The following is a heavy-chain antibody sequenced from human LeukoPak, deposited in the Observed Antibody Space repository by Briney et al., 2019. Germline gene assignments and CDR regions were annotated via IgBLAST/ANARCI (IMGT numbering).Heavy chain of an antibody. CDR3: ARGLRIVLMVYAMRRSWFDP. V-gene: IGHV4-34*01. J-gene: IGHJ5*02. D-gene: IGHD2-8*01. CDR2: INHSGST. Sequence: SETLSLTCAVYGGSFSGYYWSWIRQPPGKGLEWIGEINHSGSTNYNPSLKSRVTISVDTSKNQFSLKLSSVTAADTAVYYCARGLRIVLMVYAMRRSWFDPWGQGTLVTVSS. CDR1: GGSFSGYY.